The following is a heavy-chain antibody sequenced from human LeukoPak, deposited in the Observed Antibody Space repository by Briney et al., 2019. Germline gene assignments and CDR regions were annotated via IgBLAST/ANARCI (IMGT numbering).Heavy chain of an antibody. Sequence: GGSLRLSCAASGFTFSSYGMHWVRQAPGKGLEWVAVISYDGSNKYYADSVKGRFTISRDNAKNSLYLQMNSLRAEDTAVYYCARAASLIFRQQLVSDAFDIWGQGTMVTVSS. CDR2: ISYDGSNK. J-gene: IGHJ3*02. D-gene: IGHD6-13*01. CDR1: GFTFSSYG. V-gene: IGHV3-30*03. CDR3: ARAASLIFRQQLVSDAFDI.